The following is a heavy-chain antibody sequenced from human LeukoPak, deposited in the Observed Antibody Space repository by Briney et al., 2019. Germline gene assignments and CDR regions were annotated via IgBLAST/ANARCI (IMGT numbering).Heavy chain of an antibody. CDR1: GGSISSYY. CDR3: ARSVEGYCSGGSCYSYYYYMDV. J-gene: IGHJ6*03. D-gene: IGHD2-15*01. Sequence: SETLSLTCTVSGGSISSYYWSWIRQPPGKGLEWIGYIYYSGSTTYNPSLKSRVTISVDTSKNQFSLKLSSVTAADTAVYYCARSVEGYCSGGSCYSYYYYMDVWGKGTTVTVSS. V-gene: IGHV4-59*01. CDR2: IYYSGST.